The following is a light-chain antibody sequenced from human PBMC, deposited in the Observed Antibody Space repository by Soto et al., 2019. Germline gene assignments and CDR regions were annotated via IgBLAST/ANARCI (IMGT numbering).Light chain of an antibody. CDR3: HQYASSPPWT. CDR2: GAS. J-gene: IGKJ1*01. V-gene: IGKV3-20*01. Sequence: EILLTQSPGTLSLSPGERATLSCRASQSVKSSYLAWYQHKPGQAPRLLIFGASSRATGIPDRFSGSGSATDFTLTISRLEHEDFAVYYCHQYASSPPWTFGQGTKVEIK. CDR1: QSVKSSY.